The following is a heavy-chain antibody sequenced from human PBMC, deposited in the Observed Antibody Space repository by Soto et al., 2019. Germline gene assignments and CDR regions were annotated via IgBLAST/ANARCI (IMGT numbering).Heavy chain of an antibody. CDR1: GGTFSSYA. CDR3: ARDTRYYYDSSGPAPNYVDY. Sequence: SVKVSCKASGGTFSSYAISWVRQAPGQGLEWMGGISPIFGTANYAQKFQGRVTITADESTSTAYMELSSLRSEDTAVYYCARDTRYYYDSSGPAPNYVDYWGQGTLVTVS. CDR2: ISPIFGTA. V-gene: IGHV1-69*13. D-gene: IGHD3-22*01. J-gene: IGHJ4*02.